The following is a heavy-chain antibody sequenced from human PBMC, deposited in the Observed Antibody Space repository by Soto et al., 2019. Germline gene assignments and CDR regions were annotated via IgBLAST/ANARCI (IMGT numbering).Heavy chain of an antibody. J-gene: IGHJ5*02. V-gene: IGHV3-21*01. D-gene: IGHD4-4*01. CDR3: ARGPDGYSYNWFDP. CDR2: MSSSNNYM. Sequence: ESLKISCAASGFTFSSYSMNWVRQAPGKGLEWVSSMSSSNNYMYYADSVKGRFTISRDNAKNSLYLQMNSLRVEDTAVYYCARGPDGYSYNWFDPWGQGTLVTVSS. CDR1: GFTFSSYS.